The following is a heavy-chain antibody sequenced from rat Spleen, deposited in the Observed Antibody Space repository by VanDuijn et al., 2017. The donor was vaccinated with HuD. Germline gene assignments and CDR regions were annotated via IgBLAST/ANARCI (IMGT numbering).Heavy chain of an antibody. CDR2: IGNKGSIT. D-gene: IGHD3-5*01. CDR3: ARHSGPMDA. Sequence: EVQLVESGGGLVQPGRSLKLSCVASGFTFNNYWMTWIRQAPGKGLEWVASIGNKGSITYYRDSVKGRFTISRDNAKSTLYLQMDSLRSEDTATYYCARHSGPMDAWGQGASVTVSS. V-gene: IGHV5-31*01. J-gene: IGHJ4*01. CDR1: GFTFNNYW.